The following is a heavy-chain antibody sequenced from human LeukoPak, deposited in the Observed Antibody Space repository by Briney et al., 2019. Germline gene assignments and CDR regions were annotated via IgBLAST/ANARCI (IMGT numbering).Heavy chain of an antibody. Sequence: PSETLSLTCAVSGGSISSGDYSWSWVRPPPGKGLEWIGYIYHTGGTFYNPSLNSRLTMSADRTKNQFSLKLSSVTAADTAVYYCARDHSVTGYWYFDLWGRGTLVTVSS. CDR3: ARDHSVTGYWYFDL. J-gene: IGHJ2*01. V-gene: IGHV4-30-2*01. CDR2: IYHTGGT. D-gene: IGHD2-21*02. CDR1: GGSISSGDYS.